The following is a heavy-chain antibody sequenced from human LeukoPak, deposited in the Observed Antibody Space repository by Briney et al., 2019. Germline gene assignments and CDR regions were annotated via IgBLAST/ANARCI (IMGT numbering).Heavy chain of an antibody. CDR1: GGSISSYY. J-gene: IGHJ4*02. V-gene: IGHV4-59*01. CDR3: AAYYYGSGSSIRY. CDR2: IYYSGST. Sequence: PSQTLSLTCTVSGGSISSYYWSWIRQPPGKGLEWIGYIYYSGSTNYNPSLKSRVTISVDTSKNQFSLKLSSVTAADTAVYYCAAYYYGSGSSIRYWGQGTLVTVSS. D-gene: IGHD3-10*01.